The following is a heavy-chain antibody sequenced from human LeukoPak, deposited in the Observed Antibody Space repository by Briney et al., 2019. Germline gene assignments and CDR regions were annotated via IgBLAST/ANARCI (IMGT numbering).Heavy chain of an antibody. CDR1: GASLNGHY. D-gene: IGHD6-19*01. CDR3: ARRQWLVGGFDY. CDR2: GSDVGGT. V-gene: IGHV4-34*01. Sequence: SETLSLTCAVYGASLNGHYWSWIRQPPGKGLEWIGEGSDVGGTKYNPSFKSRVTISADSSKNQFSLKLRSVTAADTAVYYCARRQWLVGGFDYWGQGTLVTVSS. J-gene: IGHJ4*02.